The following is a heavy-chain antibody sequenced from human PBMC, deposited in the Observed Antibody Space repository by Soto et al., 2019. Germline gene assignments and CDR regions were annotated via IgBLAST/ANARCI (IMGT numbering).Heavy chain of an antibody. CDR1: GGSITSGTFS. D-gene: IGHD3-10*01. J-gene: IGHJ4*02. V-gene: IGHV4-30-2*01. CDR3: AAGEPLLY. CDR2: IYYTGGT. Sequence: SETLSLTCAVSGGSITSGTFSWTWIRQPPGKGLEFIGSIYYTGGTYYNPSLKSRVTISVDRSKNHFSLSLNSVAAADTAMYYCAAGEPLLYRGRGTLVTVSS.